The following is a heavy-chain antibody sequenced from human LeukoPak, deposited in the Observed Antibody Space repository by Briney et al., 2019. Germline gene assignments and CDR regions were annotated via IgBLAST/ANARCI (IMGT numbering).Heavy chain of an antibody. CDR3: ARDATSGYFDY. V-gene: IGHV3-53*01. Sequence: PGGSLRLSCAASGFTVSSNYVSWVRQAPGKGLEWVSVIYSGGSTYYADSVKGRFTISRDNSKNTLYLQMNSLRAEDTAVYYCARDATSGYFDYWGQGTLVTVSS. CDR1: GFTVSSNY. CDR2: IYSGGST. J-gene: IGHJ4*02.